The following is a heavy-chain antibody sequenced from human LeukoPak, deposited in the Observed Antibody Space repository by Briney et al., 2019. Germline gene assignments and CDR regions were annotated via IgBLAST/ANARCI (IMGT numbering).Heavy chain of an antibody. V-gene: IGHV4-4*07. Sequence: SETLSLTCTVSGGSISSYYWSWIRQPAGKGLEWIGRIYTSGSTNYNPSLKSRVTMSVDTSKNQFSLKLSSVTAADTAVYYCARDGLKQLVLGPPRDYWYFDLWGRGTLVTVSS. CDR1: GGSISSYY. D-gene: IGHD6-13*01. CDR3: ARDGLKQLVLGPPRDYWYFDL. J-gene: IGHJ2*01. CDR2: IYTSGST.